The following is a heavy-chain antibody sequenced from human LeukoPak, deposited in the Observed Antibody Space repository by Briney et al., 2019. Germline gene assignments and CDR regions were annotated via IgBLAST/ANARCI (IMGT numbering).Heavy chain of an antibody. CDR1: GFTFSDYY. J-gene: IGHJ4*02. Sequence: GGSLRLSCAASGFTFSDYYMSWIRQAPGKGLEWVSYISRSGSTIYYADSVKGRFTISRDNAKNSLYLQMNSLRAEGTAVYYCARDGYNSHFDYWGQGTLVTVSS. CDR2: ISRSGSTI. D-gene: IGHD5-24*01. CDR3: ARDGYNSHFDY. V-gene: IGHV3-11*04.